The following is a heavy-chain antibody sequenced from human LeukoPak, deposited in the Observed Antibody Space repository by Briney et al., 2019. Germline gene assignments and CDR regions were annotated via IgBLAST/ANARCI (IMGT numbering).Heavy chain of an antibody. J-gene: IGHJ4*02. D-gene: IGHD6-13*01. Sequence: GGSLRLSCAASVLTFSSYWMHWVRQAPGKGLVWVSRINSDGSATFYADSVKGRFTISRDNAKNTLYLQMNSLRAEDTAVYYCVKAIVAAGYDYWGQGTLVTVSS. CDR2: INSDGSAT. V-gene: IGHV3-74*01. CDR1: VLTFSSYW. CDR3: VKAIVAAGYDY.